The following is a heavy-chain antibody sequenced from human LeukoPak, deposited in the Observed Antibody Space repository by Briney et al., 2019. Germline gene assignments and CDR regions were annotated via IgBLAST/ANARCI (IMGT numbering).Heavy chain of an antibody. CDR2: ISWNSGSI. J-gene: IGHJ4*02. CDR1: GFTFHDYA. Sequence: PGGSLRLSCAASGFTFHDYAMHWVRQAPGKGLEWVSGISWNSGSIGYADSVKGRFTISRDNAKNSLYLQMNSLRAEDTALYYCAKADSSSWYVNYYYFDYWGQGTLVTVSS. V-gene: IGHV3-9*01. D-gene: IGHD6-13*01. CDR3: AKADSSSWYVNYYYFDY.